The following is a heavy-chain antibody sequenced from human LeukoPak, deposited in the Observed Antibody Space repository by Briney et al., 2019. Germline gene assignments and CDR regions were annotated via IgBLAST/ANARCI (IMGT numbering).Heavy chain of an antibody. CDR3: STDGTPKFEH. CDR2: ISYDERGK. J-gene: IGHJ1*01. Sequence: GGSLRLSCAASGFGFNYYGMVWFRQSPGKGLEWVATISYDERGKHYADSVQGRFTISRDNSKSVLYLQLDYLRPEDTAVYYCSTDGTPKFEHWGQGTLVTVSS. V-gene: IGHV3-NL1*01. D-gene: IGHD3-16*01. CDR1: GFGFNYYG.